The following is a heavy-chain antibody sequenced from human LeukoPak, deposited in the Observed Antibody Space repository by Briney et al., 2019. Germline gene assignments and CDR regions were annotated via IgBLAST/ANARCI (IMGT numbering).Heavy chain of an antibody. Sequence: SETLSLTCTVSGGSISSSTSYWGWVRQPPGKGLEWIGSVSYSGTTYYNTSLRRRVTISIDTSTNQFSLKVTPVTAADTAVYYCARETPAVRNNCFDPWGQGTLVTVSS. CDR1: GGSISSSTSY. D-gene: IGHD2-2*01. CDR2: VSYSGTT. CDR3: ARETPAVRNNCFDP. J-gene: IGHJ5*02. V-gene: IGHV4-39*02.